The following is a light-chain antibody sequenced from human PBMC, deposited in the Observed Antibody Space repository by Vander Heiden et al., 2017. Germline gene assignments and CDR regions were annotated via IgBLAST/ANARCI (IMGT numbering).Light chain of an antibody. V-gene: IGKV1-39*01. CDR2: GAS. Sequence: DIQMTQSPPSLSASVGDRVTITCRASQSISRSLNWYQQKPGKAPKLLIYGASTLQSGVPSRFSGSGSGTDFTLTISSLQPEDFATHHCQQSYSTPKMYTFGQGTKLEIK. CDR3: QQSYSTPKMYT. J-gene: IGKJ2*01. CDR1: QSISRS.